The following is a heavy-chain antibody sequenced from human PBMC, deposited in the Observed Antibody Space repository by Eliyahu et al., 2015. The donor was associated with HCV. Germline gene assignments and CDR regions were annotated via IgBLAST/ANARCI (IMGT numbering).Heavy chain of an antibody. D-gene: IGHD3-22*01. CDR2: INPSGGST. V-gene: IGHV1-46*01. CDR3: ARDVHDSSGYPQYFQH. Sequence: QVQLVQSGAEVKKPGASVKVSCKASGYTFTSXYMPWVRQAPGQGLEWMGIINPSGGSTSYAQKFQGRVTMTRDTSTSTVYMELSSLRSEDTAVYYCARDVHDSSGYPQYFQHWGQGTLVTVSS. J-gene: IGHJ1*01. CDR1: GYTFTSXY.